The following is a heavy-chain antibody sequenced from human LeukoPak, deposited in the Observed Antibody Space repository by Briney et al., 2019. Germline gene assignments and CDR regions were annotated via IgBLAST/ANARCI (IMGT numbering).Heavy chain of an antibody. J-gene: IGHJ6*02. D-gene: IGHD6-13*01. V-gene: IGHV3-43*02. Sequence: GGSLRLSCAASGFTFYDYAMHWVRQAPGKGLEWVSLVSGDGGRTYYADSVRGRFTIPRDNSKNSLYLQMNSLRTEDTALYYGAKDMYSSSWFYYGMDVWGQGTTVTVSS. CDR3: AKDMYSSSWFYYGMDV. CDR1: GFTFYDYA. CDR2: VSGDGGRT.